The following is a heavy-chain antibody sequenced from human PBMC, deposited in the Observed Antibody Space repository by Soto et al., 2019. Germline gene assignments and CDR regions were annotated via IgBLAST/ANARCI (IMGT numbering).Heavy chain of an antibody. V-gene: IGHV3-30*18. D-gene: IGHD2-2*03. J-gene: IGHJ6*02. CDR2: ISYDGSNK. Sequence: QVQLVESGGGVVQPGRSLRLSCAASGFTFSSYGMHWVRQAPGKGLEWVAVISYDGSNKYYADSVKGRFTISRDNSKNKLYLQMNSLRAEDTAVYYCAKDRVDIVVVPAAMDYYYYGMDVWGQGTTVTVSS. CDR3: AKDRVDIVVVPAAMDYYYYGMDV. CDR1: GFTFSSYG.